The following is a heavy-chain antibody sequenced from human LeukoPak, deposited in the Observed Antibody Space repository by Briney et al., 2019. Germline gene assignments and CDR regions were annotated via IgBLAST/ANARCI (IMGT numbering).Heavy chain of an antibody. CDR1: GFTFSSYA. D-gene: IGHD1-1*01. CDR2: ISYDGSNK. V-gene: IGHV3-30*04. J-gene: IGHJ4*02. Sequence: GGSLRLSCAASGFTFSSYAMHWVRQAPGKGLEWVAVISYDGSNKYYADSVKGRFTISRDNSKNTLYLQMNSLRAEDTAVYYCATVRLDYWGQGTLVTVSS. CDR3: ATVRLDY.